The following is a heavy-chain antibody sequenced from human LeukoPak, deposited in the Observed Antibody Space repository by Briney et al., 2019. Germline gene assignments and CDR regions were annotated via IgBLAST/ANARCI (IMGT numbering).Heavy chain of an antibody. J-gene: IGHJ4*02. Sequence: GGSLRLSCAASGFTFSSYGMHWVCQAPGKGLEWVAFIRYDGSNKYYADSVKGRFTISRDNSKNTLYLQMNSLRAEDTAVYYCAKDRYYYDSSAYDYWGQGTLVTVSS. CDR2: IRYDGSNK. CDR3: AKDRYYYDSSAYDY. D-gene: IGHD3-22*01. V-gene: IGHV3-30*02. CDR1: GFTFSSYG.